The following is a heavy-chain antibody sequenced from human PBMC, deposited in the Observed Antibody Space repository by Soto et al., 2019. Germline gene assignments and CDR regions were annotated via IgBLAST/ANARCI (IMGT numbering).Heavy chain of an antibody. Sequence: QLQLQESGPGLVKPSETLSLTCTVSGGSISSSSYYWGWIRQPPAKGLEWIGSLYYSGSTYYNPSRKSRVAISVDTSKNQFAPKLSSVTAADTSVYYCARHGWSAGDYHDYWGQGTLVTVSS. D-gene: IGHD4-17*01. V-gene: IGHV4-39*01. CDR1: GGSISSSSYY. CDR3: ARHGWSAGDYHDY. J-gene: IGHJ4*02. CDR2: LYYSGST.